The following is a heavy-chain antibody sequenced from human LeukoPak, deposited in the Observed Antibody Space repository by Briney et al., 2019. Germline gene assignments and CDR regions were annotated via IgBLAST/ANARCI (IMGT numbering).Heavy chain of an antibody. CDR1: GYTFTNYA. Sequence: ASVKVSCKASGYTFTNYAIHWVRQAPGQSLEWMGWIAAGNGNTKYSQKFQGRVTITRDTSASTAYMELSSLRSEDTAVYFCARSPHCTITGCQRTMAAFDIWGQGTMVTVSS. J-gene: IGHJ3*02. V-gene: IGHV1-3*01. CDR2: IAAGNGNT. CDR3: ARSPHCTITGCQRTMAAFDI. D-gene: IGHD2-2*01.